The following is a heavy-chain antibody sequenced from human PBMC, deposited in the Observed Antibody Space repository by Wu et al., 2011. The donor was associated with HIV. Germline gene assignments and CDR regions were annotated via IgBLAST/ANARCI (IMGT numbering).Heavy chain of an antibody. CDR1: GYTFTSYG. J-gene: IGHJ6*03. D-gene: IGHD2-21*01. V-gene: IGHV1-18*01. CDR2: IRTYNGET. CDR3: ARGLYCGGDCYYYYYYYYMDV. Sequence: QVQLVQSGAEVKKPGASVKVSCKASGYTFTSYGISWVRQAPGQGLEWIGWIRTYNGETNYAQNLQGRVTVTTDTSISTAYMELSSLRSEDTAVYYCARGLYCGGDCYYYYYYYYMDVWGKGTTVTVSS.